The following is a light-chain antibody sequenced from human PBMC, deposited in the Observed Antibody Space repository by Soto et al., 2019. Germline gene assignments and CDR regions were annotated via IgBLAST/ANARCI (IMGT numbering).Light chain of an antibody. CDR3: LQDYNYPRT. Sequence: AIQMTQSPSSLSASVGDRVTITCRASQGIRKDLVWYQVKPGKAPKLLIYAASTLQSGVPSRFRGSASGTDFTLTISSLQPEDFGSYYCLQDYNYPRTFGQGTRVEI. CDR2: AAS. J-gene: IGKJ1*01. CDR1: QGIRKD. V-gene: IGKV1-6*01.